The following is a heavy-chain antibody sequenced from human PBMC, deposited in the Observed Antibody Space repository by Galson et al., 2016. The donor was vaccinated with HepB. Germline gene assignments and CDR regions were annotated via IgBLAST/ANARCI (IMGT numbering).Heavy chain of an antibody. Sequence: SLRLSCAASGFTFRSHAMSWVRQAPGRGLEWVSSITAGSTSTFYADSVKGRFTMSRENSKNTLYLQMNSLRVEDPALYYCAEDWGLGVWGQGTTVTVSS. V-gene: IGHV3-23*01. CDR1: GFTFRSHA. J-gene: IGHJ6*02. CDR3: AEDWGLGV. D-gene: IGHD3-16*01. CDR2: ITAGSTST.